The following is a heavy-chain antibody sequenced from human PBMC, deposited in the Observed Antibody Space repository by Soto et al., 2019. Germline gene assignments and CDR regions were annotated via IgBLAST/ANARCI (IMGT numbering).Heavy chain of an antibody. CDR2: ISYDGSNK. V-gene: IGHV3-30*18. CDR1: GFTFSSYG. CDR3: AKDPAKLLLLYSFDY. Sequence: QVQLVESGGGVVQPGRSLRLSCAASGFTFSSYGMHWVRQAPGKGLEWVAVISYDGSNKYYADSVKGRFTISRDNSKNTLYLQMNSLRAEDTAVYYCAKDPAKLLLLYSFDYWGQGTLVTVSS. D-gene: IGHD2-15*01. J-gene: IGHJ4*02.